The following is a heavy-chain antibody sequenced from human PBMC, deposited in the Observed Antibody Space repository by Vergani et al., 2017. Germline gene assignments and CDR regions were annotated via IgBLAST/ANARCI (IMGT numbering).Heavy chain of an antibody. CDR3: ARVGYCSGGSCYGGVDY. CDR1: GYTFTSYA. D-gene: IGHD2-15*01. Sequence: QVQLVQSGAEVKKPGASVKVSCKASGYTFTSYAMHWVRQAPGQRLEWMGWINAGNGNTKYSQKIQGRVTITRDTSASTAYMELSSLRSEDTAVYYCARVGYCSGGSCYGGVDYWGQGTLVTVSS. V-gene: IGHV1-3*01. CDR2: INAGNGNT. J-gene: IGHJ4*02.